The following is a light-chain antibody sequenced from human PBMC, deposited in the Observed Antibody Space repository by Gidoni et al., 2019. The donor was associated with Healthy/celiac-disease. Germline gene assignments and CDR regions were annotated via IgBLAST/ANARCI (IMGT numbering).Light chain of an antibody. Sequence: DPVSITCRASQSISSYLNWYQQKPGKAPKLLIYAASSLQSGVPSRFSGSRSWTDVTLTISSLQPEDFATYYCQQSYSTPRYSFGQXTKLEIK. CDR3: QQSYSTPRYS. CDR2: AAS. CDR1: QSISSY. V-gene: IGKV1-39*01. J-gene: IGKJ2*03.